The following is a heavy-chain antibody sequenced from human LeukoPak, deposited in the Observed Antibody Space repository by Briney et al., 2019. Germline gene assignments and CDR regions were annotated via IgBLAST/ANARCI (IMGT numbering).Heavy chain of an antibody. CDR3: ARGTNGYVFDY. J-gene: IGHJ4*02. Sequence: PSETLSLTCTVSGGPISSYYWSCIRQPPGKGLEWIGYIYYSGSTNYNPSLKSRVTISVDTSKNQCSLKLSSVTAADTAVYYCARGTNGYVFDYWGQGTLVTVSS. V-gene: IGHV4-59*01. D-gene: IGHD1-1*01. CDR1: GGPISSYY. CDR2: IYYSGST.